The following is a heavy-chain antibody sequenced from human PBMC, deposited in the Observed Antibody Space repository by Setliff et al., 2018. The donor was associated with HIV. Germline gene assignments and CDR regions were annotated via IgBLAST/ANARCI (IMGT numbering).Heavy chain of an antibody. V-gene: IGHV4-38-2*01. CDR2: IYHSGST. CDR1: GYSISSGYY. J-gene: IGHJ4*02. D-gene: IGHD5-12*01. Sequence: SETLSLTCAVSGYSISSGYYWGWIRQPPGKGLEWIGSIYHSGSTYYNPSLKSRVTISVDTSKKQFSLKLRSVTAADTAVYYCARRRDGYNSAPWRNDYWGQGTLVTVSS. CDR3: ARRRDGYNSAPWRNDY.